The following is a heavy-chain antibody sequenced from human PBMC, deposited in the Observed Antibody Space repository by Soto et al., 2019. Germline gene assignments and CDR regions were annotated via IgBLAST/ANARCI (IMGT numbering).Heavy chain of an antibody. D-gene: IGHD3-22*01. V-gene: IGHV4-38-2*02. J-gene: IGHJ4*02. CDR3: ARDLDHYDSSGEIDY. CDR2: IYHSGST. CDR1: GYSISSGYY. Sequence: SETLSLTCAVSGYSISSGYYWGWIRQPPGKGLEWIGSIYHSGSTYYNPSLKSRVTISVDTSKNQFSLKLSSVTAADTAVYYCARDLDHYDSSGEIDYWGQGTLVTVSS.